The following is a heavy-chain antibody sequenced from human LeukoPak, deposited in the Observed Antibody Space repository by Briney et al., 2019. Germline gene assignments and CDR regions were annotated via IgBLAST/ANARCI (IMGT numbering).Heavy chain of an antibody. V-gene: IGHV3-7*01. CDR1: GFTFSSYW. J-gene: IGHJ4*02. CDR3: ARDPPYNYDSSGF. CDR2: IKQDGSEK. D-gene: IGHD3-22*01. Sequence: GGSLRLSCAATGFTFSSYWMSWVRQAPGKGLEWVANIKQDGSEKYYVDSVKGRFTISRDNAKNSLYLQMNSLRAEDTAVYYCARDPPYNYDSSGFWGQGTLVTVSS.